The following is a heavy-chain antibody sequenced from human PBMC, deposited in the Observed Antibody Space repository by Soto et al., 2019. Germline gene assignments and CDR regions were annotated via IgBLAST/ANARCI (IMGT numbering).Heavy chain of an antibody. CDR1: GGSFSGYY. Sequence: QVQLQQWGAGLLKPSETLSLTCAVYGGSFSGYYWSWIRQPPGKGLEWIWEINHSGSTNYNPSLKSRVTISVDTSKNQFSLKLSSVTAADTAVYYCARAPQGGNFDYWGQGTLVTVSS. D-gene: IGHD3-16*01. V-gene: IGHV4-34*01. J-gene: IGHJ4*02. CDR2: INHSGST. CDR3: ARAPQGGNFDY.